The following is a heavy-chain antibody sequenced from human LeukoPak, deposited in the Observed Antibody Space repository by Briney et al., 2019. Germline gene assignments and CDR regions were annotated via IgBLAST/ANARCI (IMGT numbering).Heavy chain of an antibody. J-gene: IGHJ5*02. V-gene: IGHV1-2*02. CDR1: GYTFTGYY. Sequence: ASVKVSCKASGYTFTGYYMHWVRQAPGQGLEWMGWINPNSGGTNYAQKFQGRVTMTRDASISTAYMELRSLRSDDTAVYYCSRMGDLGFDPWGQGTLVTVSS. D-gene: IGHD1-26*01. CDR3: SRMGDLGFDP. CDR2: INPNSGGT.